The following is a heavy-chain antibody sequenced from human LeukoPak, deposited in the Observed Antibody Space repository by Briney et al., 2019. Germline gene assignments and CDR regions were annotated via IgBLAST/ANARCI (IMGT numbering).Heavy chain of an antibody. J-gene: IGHJ5*02. Sequence: ASVKVSCKASGYTFTSYDINWVRQATGQGLEWMGWMNPNSGNTGYAQKFQGRVTMTRNTSISTSYMELSSLRSEDTAVYYCARYTGTSGYYHLGDNWFDPWGQGTLVTVSS. CDR3: ARYTGTSGYYHLGDNWFDP. D-gene: IGHD3-22*01. CDR1: GYTFTSYD. CDR2: MNPNSGNT. V-gene: IGHV1-8*02.